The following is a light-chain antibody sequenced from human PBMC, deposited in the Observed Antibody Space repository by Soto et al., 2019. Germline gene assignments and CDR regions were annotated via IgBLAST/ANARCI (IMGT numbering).Light chain of an antibody. CDR1: QSISNY. CDR3: QPSSRTPYT. CDR2: AAS. Sequence: DIQMTQSPSSLSASVGDRVTITCRASQSISNYLNWYQQKPGKAPKLLIYAASNLQSGVPSRFSGSGSGTDFNLTISRLPPEDFATYFWQPSSRTPYTFGQGTKLEIK. J-gene: IGKJ2*01. V-gene: IGKV1-39*01.